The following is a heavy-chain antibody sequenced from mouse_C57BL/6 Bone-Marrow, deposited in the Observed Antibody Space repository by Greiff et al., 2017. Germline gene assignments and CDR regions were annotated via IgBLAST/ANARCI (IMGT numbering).Heavy chain of an antibody. CDR3: ARPPTVVATYYYAMDY. CDR1: GYTFTDYY. V-gene: IGHV1-75*01. CDR2: IFPGSGST. J-gene: IGHJ4*01. Sequence: QVQLQQSGPELVKPGASVKISCKASGYTFTDYYINWVKQRPGQGLEWIGWIFPGSGSTYYNEKFKGKATLTVDKSYSTAYMLLSSLTSEDSAVYFCARPPTVVATYYYAMDYWGQGTSVTVSS. D-gene: IGHD1-1*01.